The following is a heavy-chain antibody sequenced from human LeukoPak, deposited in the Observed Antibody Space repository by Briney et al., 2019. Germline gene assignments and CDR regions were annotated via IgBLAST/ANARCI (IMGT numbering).Heavy chain of an antibody. J-gene: IGHJ4*02. D-gene: IGHD1-26*01. CDR1: GFTFSSYW. CDR3: ASHPIGVY. CDR2: IKQDGSEK. Sequence: PGGSLRLSCAASGFTFSSYWVSWVRQAPGKGLEWVANIKQDGSEKYYVDSVKGRFTISRDNAKNSLYLQMSSLRAEDTAVYYCASHPIGVYWGQGTLVTVSS. V-gene: IGHV3-7*01.